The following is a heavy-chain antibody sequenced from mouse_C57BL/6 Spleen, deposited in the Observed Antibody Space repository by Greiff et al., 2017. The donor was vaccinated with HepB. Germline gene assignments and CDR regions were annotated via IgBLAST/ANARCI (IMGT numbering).Heavy chain of an antibody. V-gene: IGHV1-4*01. CDR1: GYTFTSYT. Sequence: VQLQQSGAELARPGASVKMSCKASGYTFTSYTMHWVKQRPGQGLEWIGYINPSSGYTKYNQKFKDKATLTADKSSSTAYMQLSSLTSEDSAVYYGARSGDGGYFDYWGQGTTLTVSS. CDR2: INPSSGYT. J-gene: IGHJ2*01. D-gene: IGHD3-1*01. CDR3: ARSGDGGYFDY.